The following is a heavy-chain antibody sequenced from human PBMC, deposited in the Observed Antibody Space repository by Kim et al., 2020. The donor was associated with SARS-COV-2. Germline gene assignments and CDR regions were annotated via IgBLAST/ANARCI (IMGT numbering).Heavy chain of an antibody. D-gene: IGHD6-19*01. J-gene: IGHJ5*02. V-gene: IGHV4-59*09. CDR3: ARGGQWLARGWFDP. Sequence: NPSLKSRVTISVDTSKNQFSLKLSSVTAADTAVYYCARGGQWLARGWFDPWGQGTLVTVSS.